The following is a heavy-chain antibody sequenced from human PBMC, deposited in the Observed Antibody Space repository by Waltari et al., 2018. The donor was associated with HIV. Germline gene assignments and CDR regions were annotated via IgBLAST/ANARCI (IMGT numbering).Heavy chain of an antibody. D-gene: IGHD2-15*01. Sequence: QVQLRESGQGLVKPSQDLSPTCTVYGGSICSGDYSCSWLGQHHRQCPEWIGYIYYSGSTFYNPSLRSRLSRSVDTSKNQFSLKLSSVTAADTAVYYCASLNRGYCSGGSCSTYYFDYWGQGTLVTVSS. CDR1: GGSICSGDYS. CDR2: IYYSGST. CDR3: ASLNRGYCSGGSCSTYYFDY. V-gene: IGHV4-31*03. J-gene: IGHJ4*02.